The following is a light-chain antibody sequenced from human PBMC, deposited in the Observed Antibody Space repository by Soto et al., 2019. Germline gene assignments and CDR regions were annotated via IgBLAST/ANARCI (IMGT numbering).Light chain of an antibody. J-gene: IGKJ2*03. CDR3: QHHGGSPHS. CDR1: QSVSSSY. CDR2: GAS. Sequence: EIVLTQSPGTLSLSPGERATLSCRASQSVSSSYFAWCQQKPGQAPRLLIYGASSRATGIPDRYSASGSGTAFTLAISTLEPEALSEYSCQHHGGSPHSFGEATKLGIK. V-gene: IGKV3-20*01.